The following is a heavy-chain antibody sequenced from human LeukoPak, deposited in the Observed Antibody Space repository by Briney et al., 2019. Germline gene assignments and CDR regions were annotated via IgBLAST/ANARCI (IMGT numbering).Heavy chain of an antibody. Sequence: GGSLRLSCAASGFTFSSYAMSWVRQAPGKGLEGVSAISDRGGSTYDAASVKGRFTISRDNYKNTLYLQMNSLRAEDTAVYYCAKDTSIGRYCTNGVCSPFDYWGQGTLVTVSS. V-gene: IGHV3-23*01. CDR3: AKDTSIGRYCTNGVCSPFDY. J-gene: IGHJ4*02. CDR2: ISDRGGST. CDR1: GFTFSSYA. D-gene: IGHD2-8*01.